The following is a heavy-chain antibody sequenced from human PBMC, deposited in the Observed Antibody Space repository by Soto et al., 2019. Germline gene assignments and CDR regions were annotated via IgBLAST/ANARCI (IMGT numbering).Heavy chain of an antibody. Sequence: GGSLRLSCEASGFTFASYAMSWVRQASGKGLEWVSYVSNSGYTTYYADSVKGRFTISRDNFKNTLYLQMNSLRAGDTALYFCAKRGPGSGDPVDYWGQGTLVTVPQ. CDR1: GFTFASYA. J-gene: IGHJ4*02. CDR2: VSNSGYTT. D-gene: IGHD4-17*01. CDR3: AKRGPGSGDPVDY. V-gene: IGHV3-23*01.